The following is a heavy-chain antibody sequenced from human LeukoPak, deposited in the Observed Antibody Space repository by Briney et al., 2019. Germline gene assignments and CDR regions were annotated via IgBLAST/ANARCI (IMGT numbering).Heavy chain of an antibody. CDR2: IYYSGST. J-gene: IGHJ5*02. Sequence: PSETPSLTCTVSGGSVSSGSYYWSWIRQPPGKGLEWIGYIYYSGSTNYNPSLRSRVTISVDTSKNQFSLKLSSVTAADAAVYYCARGPPFDPWGQGTLVTVSS. V-gene: IGHV4-61*01. CDR1: GGSVSSGSYY. CDR3: ARGPPFDP.